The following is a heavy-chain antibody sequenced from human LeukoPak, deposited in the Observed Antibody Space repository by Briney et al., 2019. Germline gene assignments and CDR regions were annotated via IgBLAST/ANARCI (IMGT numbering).Heavy chain of an antibody. Sequence: GGSLRLSCAASGFTFSSYSMNWVRQAPGKGLEWVSSISSSSSYIYYADSVKGRFTISRDNAKNSLYLQMNSLRAEDTAVYYCARDGHDYGDYAAHAFDIWGQGTMVTVSS. CDR1: GFTFSSYS. CDR2: ISSSSSYI. V-gene: IGHV3-21*01. CDR3: ARDGHDYGDYAAHAFDI. D-gene: IGHD4-17*01. J-gene: IGHJ3*02.